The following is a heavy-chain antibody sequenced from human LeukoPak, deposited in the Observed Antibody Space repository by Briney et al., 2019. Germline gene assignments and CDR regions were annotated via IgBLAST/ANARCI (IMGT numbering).Heavy chain of an antibody. CDR2: INPNSGGT. CDR3: ARVRYSGSHLLDY. V-gene: IGHV1-2*02. D-gene: IGHD1-26*01. J-gene: IGHJ4*02. Sequence: ASVKVSCKASGYTFTGYYMHWVRQAPGQGLEWMGWINPNSGGTNYAQKFQGRVTMTRDTSISTAYMELSRLRSDDTAVYYCARVRYSGSHLLDYWRQGTLVTVSS. CDR1: GYTFTGYY.